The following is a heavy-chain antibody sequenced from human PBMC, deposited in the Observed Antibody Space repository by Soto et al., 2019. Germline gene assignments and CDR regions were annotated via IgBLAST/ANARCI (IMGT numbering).Heavy chain of an antibody. CDR3: ASSMGQGGNDY. V-gene: IGHV3-7*05. CDR1: GFTFSDYW. J-gene: IGHJ4*02. D-gene: IGHD3-10*01. Sequence: EVQLVESGGGLVQPGGSLRLSCAASGFTFSDYWMSWVRQAPGKGLECVANIKTDGSEKYYVDPVKGRFTISRDNANNSLYLQMNSLRAEDTAVYYCASSMGQGGNDYWGQGTLVAVSS. CDR2: IKTDGSEK.